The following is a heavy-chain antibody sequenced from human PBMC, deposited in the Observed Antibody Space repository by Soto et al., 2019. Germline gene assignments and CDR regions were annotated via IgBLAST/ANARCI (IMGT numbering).Heavy chain of an antibody. CDR2: INHSGST. CDR3: ARGHSSSAPFDY. V-gene: IGHV4-34*01. Sequence: PSETLSLTCAVYGGSFSGYYWSWIRQPPGKGLEWIGEINHSGSTNYNPSLKSRVTISVDTSKNQFSLKLSSVTAADTAVYYCARGHSSSAPFDYWGQGTLVTVSS. CDR1: GGSFSGYY. D-gene: IGHD6-6*01. J-gene: IGHJ4*02.